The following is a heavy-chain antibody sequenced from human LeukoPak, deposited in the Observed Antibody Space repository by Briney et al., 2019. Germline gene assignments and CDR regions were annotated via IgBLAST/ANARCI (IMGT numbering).Heavy chain of an antibody. J-gene: IGHJ4*02. Sequence: GGSLRLSCAASGFTVSSNYMSWVRQAPGKGLEWVSVIYSGDSTYYADSVKGRFTISRHNSKNTLYLQMNSLRAEDTAVYYCARVLWFGEFPDYFDYWGQGTLVTVSS. CDR2: IYSGDST. V-gene: IGHV3-53*04. CDR1: GFTVSSNY. D-gene: IGHD3-10*01. CDR3: ARVLWFGEFPDYFDY.